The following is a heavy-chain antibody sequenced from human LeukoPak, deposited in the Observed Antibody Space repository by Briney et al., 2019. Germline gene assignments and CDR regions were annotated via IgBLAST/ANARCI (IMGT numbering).Heavy chain of an antibody. Sequence: PSETLSLTCAVYGGSFSGYYWSWIRQPPGKGLEWIGEINHSGSTNYNPSLKSRVTISADTSNNQFSLKLSSVTAADTAVYYCARQLYGHDNGGDYWGQGTLVTVSS. CDR3: ARQLYGHDNGGDY. CDR1: GGSFSGYY. J-gene: IGHJ4*02. V-gene: IGHV4-34*01. D-gene: IGHD3-10*01. CDR2: INHSGST.